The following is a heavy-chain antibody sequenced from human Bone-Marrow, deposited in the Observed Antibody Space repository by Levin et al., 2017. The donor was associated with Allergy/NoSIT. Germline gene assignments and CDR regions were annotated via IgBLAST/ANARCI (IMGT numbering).Heavy chain of an antibody. D-gene: IGHD1-26*01. J-gene: IGHJ6*02. CDR1: GFTFSSYA. Sequence: GESLKISCAASGFTFSSYAMHWVRLAPGKGLEWVALVSFDGSNKEYADSVKGRFTISRDNSKTTVYLQMNSLRAEDTSVYYCARDEGSVGVTHYYGLDVWGQGTTVTVFS. CDR3: ARDEGSVGVTHYYGLDV. CDR2: VSFDGSNK. V-gene: IGHV3-30*04.